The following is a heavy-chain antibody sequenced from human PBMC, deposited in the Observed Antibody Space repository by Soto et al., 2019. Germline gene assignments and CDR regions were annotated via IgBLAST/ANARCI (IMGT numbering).Heavy chain of an antibody. CDR1: GYTFTSYG. J-gene: IGHJ5*02. V-gene: IGHV1-18*01. D-gene: IGHD3-3*01. CDR2: TSAYNGNT. Sequence: QVQLVQSGAEVKKPGASVKVSCKASGYTFTSYGISWVRQAPGQGLEWMGWTSAYNGNTNYAQKLQGRVTMTTDTSTSTAYMELRSLRSDDTAVYYCARDQAYTIFGVALNWFDPWGQGTLVTVSS. CDR3: ARDQAYTIFGVALNWFDP.